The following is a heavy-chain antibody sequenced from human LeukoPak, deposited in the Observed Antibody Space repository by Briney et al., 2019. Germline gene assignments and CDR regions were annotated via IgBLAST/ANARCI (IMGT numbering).Heavy chain of an antibody. CDR2: INPNSGGT. CDR1: GYTFTDYY. Sequence: GASVTVSCKASGYTFTDYYMHWVRQAPGQGLEWMGWINPNSGGTNYARKFQDRVTMTRDASISTAYMELSRLRSDDTAVYYCARDQNYYDSSGYYGIDCWGQGTLVTVSS. V-gene: IGHV1-2*02. D-gene: IGHD3-22*01. J-gene: IGHJ4*02. CDR3: ARDQNYYDSSGYYGIDC.